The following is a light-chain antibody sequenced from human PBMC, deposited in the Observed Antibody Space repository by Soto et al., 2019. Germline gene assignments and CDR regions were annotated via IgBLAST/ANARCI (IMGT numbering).Light chain of an antibody. Sequence: QSALTQPASVSGSPGQSITISCTGTSSDVGGYNYVSWYQQHPGKAPKLMIYEVSNRPSGVSNRFSGSKSGNTASLTISGHHTEVEADYYCTSYTSSSTLVFGTGTKLTVL. CDR1: SSDVGGYNY. CDR2: EVS. J-gene: IGLJ1*01. V-gene: IGLV2-14*01. CDR3: TSYTSSSTLV.